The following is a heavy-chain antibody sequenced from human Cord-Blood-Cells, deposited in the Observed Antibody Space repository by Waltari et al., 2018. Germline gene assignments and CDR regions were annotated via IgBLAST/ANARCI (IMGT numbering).Heavy chain of an antibody. Sequence: SGFTFSSYGMHWVRQAPGKGLEWVAVIWYDGSNKYYADSVKGRFTISRDNSKNTLYLQMNSLRAEDTAVYYCARDSSGYYRTFIDYWGQGTLVTVSS. CDR3: ARDSSGYYRTFIDY. J-gene: IGHJ4*02. CDR1: GFTFSSYG. D-gene: IGHD3-22*01. V-gene: IGHV3-33*01. CDR2: IWYDGSNK.